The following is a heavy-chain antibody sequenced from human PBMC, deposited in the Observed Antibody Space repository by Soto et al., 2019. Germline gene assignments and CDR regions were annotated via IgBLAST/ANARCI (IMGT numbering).Heavy chain of an antibody. CDR1: GGSIRSSSYY. CDR2: IYYTGST. J-gene: IGHJ6*02. V-gene: IGHV4-39*01. D-gene: IGHD1-26*01. Sequence: SETLSLTCTVSGGSIRSSSYYWDWIRQSPGKGLEWIGHIYYTGSTYYIPSLKSRVTTSIDTSKNQFSLKLTSVTATDTAVYYCGRRPKSGSFHYYGVDVWGQGTTVTVPS. CDR3: GRRPKSGSFHYYGVDV.